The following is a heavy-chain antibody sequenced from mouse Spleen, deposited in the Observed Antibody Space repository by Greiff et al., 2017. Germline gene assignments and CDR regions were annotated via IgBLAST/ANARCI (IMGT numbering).Heavy chain of an antibody. CDR2: IWAGGST. CDR1: GFSLTSYG. J-gene: IGHJ2*01. V-gene: IGHV2-9*02. D-gene: IGHD1-1*01. Sequence: VQLVESGPGLVAPSQSLSITCTVSGFSLTSYGVHWVRQPPGKGLEWLGVIWAGGSTNYNSALMSRLSISKDNSKSQVFLKMNSLQTDDTAMYYCARERYYGSPLDYWGQGTTLTVSS. CDR3: ARERYYGSPLDY.